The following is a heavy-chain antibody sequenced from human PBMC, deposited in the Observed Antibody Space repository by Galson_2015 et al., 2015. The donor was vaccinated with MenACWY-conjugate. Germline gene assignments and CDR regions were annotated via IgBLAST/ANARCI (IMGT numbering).Heavy chain of an antibody. D-gene: IGHD3-22*01. CDR1: GGSISRYY. CDR3: ARGQGSYYDSSGFQYHFDY. J-gene: IGHJ4*02. CDR2: IYYTGSA. V-gene: IGHV4-59*01. Sequence: ETLSLTCTVSGGSISRYYWSWIRQPPGKGLEWIGYIYYTGSANYNPSLKSRVTISVDTSKNQFSLKLNSVSAADTAVYYCARGQGSYYDSSGFQYHFDYWGQGTLVTVSS.